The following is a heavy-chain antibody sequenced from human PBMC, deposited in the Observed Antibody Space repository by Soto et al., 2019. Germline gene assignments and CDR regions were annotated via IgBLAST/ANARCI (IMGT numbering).Heavy chain of an antibody. CDR1: GFTFSSYS. CDR3: AIDSPPSSESYPPAH. V-gene: IGHV3-48*01. Sequence: PGGSLRRSCAASGFTFSSYSMNWVRQGPGKGLEWVSYISSSSTIHYSDSVKGRFTVSRDNAKNSLYLQMNSLRAEDTAVYYCAIDSPPSSESYPPAHRGQGTLVIVSS. J-gene: IGHJ4*02. CDR2: ISSSSTI. D-gene: IGHD1-26*01.